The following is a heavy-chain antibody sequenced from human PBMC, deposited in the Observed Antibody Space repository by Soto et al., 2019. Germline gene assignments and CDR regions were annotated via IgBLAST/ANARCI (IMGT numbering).Heavy chain of an antibody. Sequence: ASETLSLTCTVSGGSISSYYWSWIRQPPGKGLEWIGYIYYSGSTNYNPSLKSRVTIAVDTSKNQFSLKLSSVTAADTAVYYCARYSSAVRGKATTDAFDIWGQGTMVTVSS. J-gene: IGHJ3*02. CDR1: GGSISSYY. V-gene: IGHV4-59*08. CDR3: ARYSSAVRGKATTDAFDI. CDR2: IYYSGST. D-gene: IGHD3-10*01.